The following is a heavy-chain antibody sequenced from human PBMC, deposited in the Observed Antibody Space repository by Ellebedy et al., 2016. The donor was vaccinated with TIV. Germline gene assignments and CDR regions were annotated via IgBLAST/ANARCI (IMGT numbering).Heavy chain of an antibody. CDR3: VRGKGYCISTSCSPTNYFDY. Sequence: GESLKISCEASGFTFSNDWMSWVRQAPGKGLEWVANIEQDGSEKYFVDSVKGVFPISRDNAKNYLYLQMNSLRAEDTAVYYCVRGKGYCISTSCSPTNYFDYWGQGTLVTVSS. CDR1: GFTFSNDW. CDR2: IEQDGSEK. D-gene: IGHD2-2*01. J-gene: IGHJ4*02. V-gene: IGHV3-7*01.